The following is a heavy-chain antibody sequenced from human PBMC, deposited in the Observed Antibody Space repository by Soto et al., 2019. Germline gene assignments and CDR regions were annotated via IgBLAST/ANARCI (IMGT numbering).Heavy chain of an antibody. D-gene: IGHD3-16*01. CDR2: SDTGDSDT. Sequence: GVSLKISCKGSGYDYKTDWICWARQVPGKGLELMGISDTGDSDTRYRPSFRGQVTISADKSVNTAYLQWSSLKASATAIYYCARSVGREYYFHYWGQGTQVTVSS. J-gene: IGHJ4*02. V-gene: IGHV5-51*01. CDR3: ARSVGREYYFHY. CDR1: GYDYKTDW.